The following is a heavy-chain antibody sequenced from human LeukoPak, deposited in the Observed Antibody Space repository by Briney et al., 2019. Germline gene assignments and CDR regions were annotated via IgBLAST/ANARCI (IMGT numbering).Heavy chain of an antibody. V-gene: IGHV3-23*01. CDR1: GFTFSDYA. D-gene: IGHD1-26*01. CDR3: SEGALVGATTFFDY. CDR2: ISGGGGTT. J-gene: IGHJ4*02. Sequence: GGSLRLSCAASGFTFSDYAMSWVRHSPGKGLEWVSVISGGGGTTYYADSVKGRFTFSRDNSKNTVLLQMDGLRADDTAVYYCSEGALVGATTFFDYWGQGVLVTVSS.